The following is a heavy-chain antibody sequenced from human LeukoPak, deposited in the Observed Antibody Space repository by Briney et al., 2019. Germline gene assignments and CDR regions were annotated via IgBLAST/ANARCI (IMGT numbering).Heavy chain of an antibody. J-gene: IGHJ5*02. CDR3: ARDSTGYFP. CDR2: IKTDGSEK. V-gene: IGHV3-7*03. Sequence: GGSLRLSCAASGFTFSSYWMSWVREAPGKGLEWVANIKTDGSEKYYVDSVKGRFTISRDNAKNSLYLQMNSLRAEDTAIYYCARDSTGYFPWGQGPLVIVSS. D-gene: IGHD3-9*01. CDR1: GFTFSSYW.